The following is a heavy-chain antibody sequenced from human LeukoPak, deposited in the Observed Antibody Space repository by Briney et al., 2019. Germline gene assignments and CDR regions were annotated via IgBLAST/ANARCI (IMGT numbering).Heavy chain of an antibody. CDR2: IIPILGIA. CDR1: GGTFSSYA. Sequence: ASVKVSCKASGGTFSSYAISWVRQAPGQGLEWMGRIIPILGIANYAQKFQGRVTITADKSTSTAYMELSSLRSEDTAVYYCAREEAGGSHRYEYFQHWGQGTLVTVSS. J-gene: IGHJ1*01. V-gene: IGHV1-69*04. D-gene: IGHD1-26*01. CDR3: AREEAGGSHRYEYFQH.